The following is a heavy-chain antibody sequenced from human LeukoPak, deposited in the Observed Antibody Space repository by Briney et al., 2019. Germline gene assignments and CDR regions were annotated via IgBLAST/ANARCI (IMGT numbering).Heavy chain of an antibody. CDR1: GGSISSGGYY. D-gene: IGHD4-11*01. CDR2: IYYSGST. J-gene: IGHJ6*03. V-gene: IGHV4-61*08. Sequence: SETLSLTCTVSGGSISSGGYYWSWIRQHPGKGLEWIGYIYYSGSTNYNPSLKGRVTISVDTSKNQFSLKLSSVTAADTAVYYCARGGTVDYYYYYMDVWGKGTTVTVSS. CDR3: ARGGTVDYYYYYMDV.